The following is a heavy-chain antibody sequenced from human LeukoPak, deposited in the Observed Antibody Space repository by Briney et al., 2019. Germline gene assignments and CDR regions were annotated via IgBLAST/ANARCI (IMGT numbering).Heavy chain of an antibody. CDR2: ISSSSSTI. CDR1: GFTFSSYS. D-gene: IGHD6-6*01. Sequence: GGSLRLSCVASGFTFSSYSMNWVRQAPGKGLEWVSYISSSSSTIYYADSVKGRFTISRDNAKNSLYLQMNSLRAEDTAVYYCARASIAARAPPWAYYMDVWGKGTTVTVSS. J-gene: IGHJ6*03. CDR3: ARASIAARAPPWAYYMDV. V-gene: IGHV3-48*01.